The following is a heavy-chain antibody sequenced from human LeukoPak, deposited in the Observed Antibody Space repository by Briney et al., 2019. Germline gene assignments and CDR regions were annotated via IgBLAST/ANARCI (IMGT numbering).Heavy chain of an antibody. CDR2: IIPIFGTA. CDR1: GGTFSSYA. V-gene: IGHV1-69*13. CDR3: ARDSEQWLVRGSRSHFDY. J-gene: IGHJ4*02. Sequence: SVKVSCKASGGTFSSYAISWVRQAPGQGLEWMGGIIPIFGTANSAQKFQGRVTITADESTSTAYMELSSLRSEDTAVYYCARDSEQWLVRGSRSHFDYWGQGTLVTVSS. D-gene: IGHD6-19*01.